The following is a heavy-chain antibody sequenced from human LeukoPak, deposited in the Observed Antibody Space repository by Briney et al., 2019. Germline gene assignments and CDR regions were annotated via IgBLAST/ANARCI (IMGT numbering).Heavy chain of an antibody. Sequence: GGSLRLSCAASGFTFSSYWMSWVRQAPGKGLEWVANIKQDGSEKYYVDSVKGRFTISRDNAKNSLYLQMNSLRAEDTAVYYCAKSPRNYYDSFTYWGQGTLVTVSS. J-gene: IGHJ4*02. CDR3: AKSPRNYYDSFTY. CDR2: IKQDGSEK. D-gene: IGHD3-22*01. V-gene: IGHV3-7*03. CDR1: GFTFSSYW.